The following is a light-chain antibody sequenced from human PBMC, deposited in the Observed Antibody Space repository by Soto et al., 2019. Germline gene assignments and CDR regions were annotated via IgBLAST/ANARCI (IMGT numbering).Light chain of an antibody. Sequence: QSVLTQPASGSGSPVQSITMSCTGTSSDVGGYNYVSWYQQHPGKAPQLMIYEVSNRPSGVSNRFSGSKSDNTASLTISGLQAEDEADYYCSSYTSFSTYVFGTGTKVTVL. CDR2: EVS. J-gene: IGLJ1*01. CDR3: SSYTSFSTYV. CDR1: SSDVGGYNY. V-gene: IGLV2-14*01.